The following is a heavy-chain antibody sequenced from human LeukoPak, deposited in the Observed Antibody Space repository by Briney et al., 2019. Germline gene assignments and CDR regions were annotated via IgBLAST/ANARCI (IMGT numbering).Heavy chain of an antibody. J-gene: IGHJ4*02. Sequence: GGSLRLSCAASGFTVSSNYMSWVRQAPGKGLEWVSVIYSGGSTYYADSVKGRFTISRDNSKNTLYLQMNSLRAEDTAVYYCAKSPAIAAAGTRDDYWGQGTLVTVSS. CDR2: IYSGGST. CDR1: GFTVSSNY. CDR3: AKSPAIAAAGTRDDY. V-gene: IGHV3-53*01. D-gene: IGHD6-13*01.